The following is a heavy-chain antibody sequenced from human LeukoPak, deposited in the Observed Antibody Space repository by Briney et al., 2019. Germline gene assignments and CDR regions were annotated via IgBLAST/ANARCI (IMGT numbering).Heavy chain of an antibody. J-gene: IGHJ3*02. Sequence: PGGSLRLSCAASGFSFSTNCMSCVRQAPGEGREWVANIKKDGSEKYYVDSVKGRFTISRDNAKNSLYLQMNSLRAEDTAVYYCARDLSASKESAFDIWGQGTMVTVSS. CDR3: ARDLSASKESAFDI. CDR1: GFSFSTNC. CDR2: IKKDGSEK. V-gene: IGHV3-7*01.